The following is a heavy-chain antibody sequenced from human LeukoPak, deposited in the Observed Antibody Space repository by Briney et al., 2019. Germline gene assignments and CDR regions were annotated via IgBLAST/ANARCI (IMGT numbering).Heavy chain of an antibody. CDR3: ARIRDGYNDAYDI. CDR1: GYTFTNYY. Sequence: ASVKVSCKASGYTFTNYYIHWVRQAPGQGLEWMGLINPGGDNTNDAQNFQGRVTMTRDTSASTVYMELSSLRSEDTAIYYCARIRDGYNDAYDIWGQGTVVTVPS. D-gene: IGHD5-24*01. V-gene: IGHV1-46*01. J-gene: IGHJ3*02. CDR2: INPGGDNT.